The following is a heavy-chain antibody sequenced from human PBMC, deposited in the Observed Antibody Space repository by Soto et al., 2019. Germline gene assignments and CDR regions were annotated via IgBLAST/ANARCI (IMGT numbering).Heavy chain of an antibody. CDR2: ISWNSGSI. Sequence: EAQLVESGGGLVQPGRSLRLSCATSGFTFDDYAMHWVRQPPGKGLGWVSGISWNSGSIGYTDSVKARFTISRDNAKNSLYLQMNSLRAEDTALYYCAKDVSGRGSFYCYFGMDVWGHGTTVTVSS. V-gene: IGHV3-9*01. D-gene: IGHD1-26*01. CDR1: GFTFDDYA. CDR3: AKDVSGRGSFYCYFGMDV. J-gene: IGHJ6*02.